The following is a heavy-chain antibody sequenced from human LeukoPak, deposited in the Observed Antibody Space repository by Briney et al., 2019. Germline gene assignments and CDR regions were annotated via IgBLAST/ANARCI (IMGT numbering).Heavy chain of an antibody. D-gene: IGHD3-10*01. CDR2: IYYSGST. CDR3: ARGELLWFGEFTQLDAFDI. J-gene: IGHJ3*02. CDR1: GGSISSYY. V-gene: IGHV4-59*01. Sequence: PSETLSLTCTVSGGSISSYYWSWIRQPPGKGLEWIGYIYYSGSTNYNPSLKSRVTISVDTSKNQFSLKLSSVTAADTAVYYCARGELLWFGEFTQLDAFDIWGQGTMVTVSS.